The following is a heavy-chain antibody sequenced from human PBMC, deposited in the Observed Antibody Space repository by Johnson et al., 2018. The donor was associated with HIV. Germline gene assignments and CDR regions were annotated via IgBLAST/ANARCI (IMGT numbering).Heavy chain of an antibody. CDR1: GFTFDDYA. CDR2: ISWNSGSI. D-gene: IGHD3-10*01. CDR3: AKDRAPWETMVRAFDSFDI. V-gene: IGHV3-9*01. Sequence: QLVESGGGLVQPGRSLRLSCAASGFTFDDYAMHWVRQAPGKGLEWVSGISWNSGSIGYADSVKGRFTIYRDNAKNSLYLQMNSLRAEDTALYYCAKDRAPWETMVRAFDSFDIWGQGTIVTVSS. J-gene: IGHJ3*02.